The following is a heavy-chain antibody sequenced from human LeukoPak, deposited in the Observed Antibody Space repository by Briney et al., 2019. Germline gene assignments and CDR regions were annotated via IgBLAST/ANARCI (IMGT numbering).Heavy chain of an antibody. CDR1: GGSFSGYY. D-gene: IGHD1-14*01. CDR3: AKGSGIPDY. J-gene: IGHJ4*02. V-gene: IGHV4-34*01. CDR2: INHSGST. Sequence: SETLSLTCAVYGGSFSGYYWSWIRQPPGKGLEWIGEINHSGSTNYNPSLKSRVTISVDTSKNQFSLKLSSVTAADTAVYYCAKGSGIPDYWGQGTLVTVSS.